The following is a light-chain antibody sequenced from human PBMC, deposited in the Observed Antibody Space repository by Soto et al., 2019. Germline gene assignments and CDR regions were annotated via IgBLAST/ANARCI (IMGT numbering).Light chain of an antibody. J-gene: IGLJ2*01. CDR3: QNWGSGIVV. Sequence: QPVLTQSPSASASLGASVKLTCTLSSGHSNYAIAWHQQQSEKGPRYLMKINSDGSHSKGDGIPDRFSGSSSGAERYLTISSLQSEDEADYYCQNWGSGIVVFGGGTKLTVL. V-gene: IGLV4-69*01. CDR2: INSDGSH. CDR1: SGHSNYA.